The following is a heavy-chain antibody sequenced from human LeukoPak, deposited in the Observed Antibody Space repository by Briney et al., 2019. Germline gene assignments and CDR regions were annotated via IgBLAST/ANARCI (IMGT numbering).Heavy chain of an antibody. CDR3: ARDSRDYDILTGYGEFDY. D-gene: IGHD3-9*01. V-gene: IGHV1-18*01. CDR2: ISAYNGNT. CDR1: GYTFTSYG. J-gene: IGHJ4*02. Sequence: ASVKVSCKASGYTFTSYGISWVRQAPGQGLEGMGWISAYNGNTNYAQKLQGRVTMTTDTSTSTAYMELRSLRSDDTAVYYCARDSRDYDILTGYGEFDYWGQGTLVTVSS.